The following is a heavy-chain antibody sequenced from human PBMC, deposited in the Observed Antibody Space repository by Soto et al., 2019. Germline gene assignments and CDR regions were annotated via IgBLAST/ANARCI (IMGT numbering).Heavy chain of an antibody. J-gene: IGHJ6*02. Sequence: PGGSLRLSCAASGFTFSSYGMHWVRQAPGKGLEWEAVISYDGSNKYYADSVKGRFTISRDNSKNTLYLQMNSLRAEDTAVYYCAKDSNDFWSGYYAAYGMDVWGQGTTVTVSS. CDR1: GFTFSSYG. V-gene: IGHV3-30*18. CDR2: ISYDGSNK. D-gene: IGHD3-3*01. CDR3: AKDSNDFWSGYYAAYGMDV.